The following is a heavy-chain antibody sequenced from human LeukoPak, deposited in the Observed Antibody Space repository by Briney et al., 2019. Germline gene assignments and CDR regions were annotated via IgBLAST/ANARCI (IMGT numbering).Heavy chain of an antibody. Sequence: GGSLRLSCAASGFTLSSYGMHWVRQAPGKGLEWVAVISYDGSNKYYADSVKGRFTISRDNYKNTLYLQMNSLRAEDTAVYYCAKDLSPVTSSDAHYYYYYGMDVWGKGTTVTVSS. D-gene: IGHD4-17*01. CDR1: GFTLSSYG. CDR3: AKDLSPVTSSDAHYYYYYGMDV. V-gene: IGHV3-30*18. CDR2: ISYDGSNK. J-gene: IGHJ6*04.